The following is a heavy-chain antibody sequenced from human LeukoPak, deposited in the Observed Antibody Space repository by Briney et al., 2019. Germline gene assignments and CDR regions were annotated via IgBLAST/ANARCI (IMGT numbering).Heavy chain of an antibody. D-gene: IGHD4-23*01. Sequence: GGSLRLSCAASGFAFSSHWMHWVRQVPGKGLVWVSRINSDGSNTIYADSVEGRFTISRDNAKNTLYLQMNSLRAEDTAVYYCARDLMDYDYGDKGGNYWGQGTLVTVSS. CDR1: GFAFSSHW. CDR3: ARDLMDYDYGDKGGNY. J-gene: IGHJ4*02. CDR2: INSDGSNT. V-gene: IGHV3-74*01.